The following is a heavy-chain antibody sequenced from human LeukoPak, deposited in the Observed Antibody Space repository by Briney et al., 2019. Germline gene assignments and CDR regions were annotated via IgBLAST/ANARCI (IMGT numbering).Heavy chain of an antibody. CDR2: VSGDASRT. V-gene: IGHV3-23*01. CDR1: GFGFINYA. CDR3: AKGPAPRLGYYFDF. D-gene: IGHD6-6*01. J-gene: IGHJ4*02. Sequence: GGSLRLSCAASGFGFINYAMSWVRQAPGKGLEWLSAVSGDASRTYYAESVKGRFTVSRDNSKNTLYLQMNSLRADDTAVYYCAKGPAPRLGYYFDFWGQGTLVTVSS.